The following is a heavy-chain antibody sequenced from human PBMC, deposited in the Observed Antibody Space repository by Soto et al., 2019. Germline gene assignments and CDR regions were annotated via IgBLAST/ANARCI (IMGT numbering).Heavy chain of an antibody. CDR3: ARQQTAVAPLGGMDV. V-gene: IGHV4-39*01. CDR2: IYYSGST. D-gene: IGHD6-19*01. CDR1: GGSISSSSYY. Sequence: PSETLSLTCTVSGGSISSSSYYWGWIRQPPGKGLEWIGSIYYSGSTYYNPSLKSRVTISVDTSKNQFSLKLSSVTAADTAVYYCARQQTAVAPLGGMDVWGQGTTVTVSS. J-gene: IGHJ6*02.